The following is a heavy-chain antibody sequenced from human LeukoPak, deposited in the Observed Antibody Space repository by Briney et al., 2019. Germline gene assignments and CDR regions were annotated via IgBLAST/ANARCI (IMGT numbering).Heavy chain of an antibody. CDR1: GFTFSSYA. J-gene: IGHJ6*02. Sequence: GGSLRLSCAASGFTFSSYAMSWVRQAPGKGLEWVSAISGSGGSTYYADSVKGRFTISRDNSKNTLYLQMNSLRAEDTAVYYCARYPSDWAYYYYGMDVWGQGTTVTVSS. CDR3: ARYPSDWAYYYYGMDV. CDR2: ISGSGGST. D-gene: IGHD2-15*01. V-gene: IGHV3-23*01.